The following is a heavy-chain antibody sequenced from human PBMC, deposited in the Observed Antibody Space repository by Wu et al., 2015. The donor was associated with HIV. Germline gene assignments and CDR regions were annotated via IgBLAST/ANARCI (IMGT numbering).Heavy chain of an antibody. CDR2: INPKTGAT. J-gene: IGHJ6*03. CDR1: GYTFTDYF. D-gene: IGHD6-6*01. Sequence: QVQVVQSGAEVKKPGASVKVSCKASGYTFTDYFMQWVRQAPGQGPEWLGWINPKTGATDYSQSFQGRVTMTRDTSISTAYMELSSLRSDDTAVYYCATSVGPRLRSYYYMDVVGLDGTTVTV. CDR3: ATSVGPRLRSYYYMDV. V-gene: IGHV1-2*02.